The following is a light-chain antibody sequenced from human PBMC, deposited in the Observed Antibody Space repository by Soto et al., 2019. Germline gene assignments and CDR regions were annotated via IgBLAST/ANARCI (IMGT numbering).Light chain of an antibody. V-gene: IGLV2-23*02. CDR2: EVS. J-gene: IGLJ1*01. Sequence: QSVLTQPASVSGSPGQSITISCTGTSSDVGSYNLVSWYQQHPGKAPKLMIYEVSKRPSGVSNRFSGSKSGNTASLTISGLQAEDEADYYCCSYEGSSTFYVFGTGPKVTVL. CDR3: CSYEGSSTFYV. CDR1: SSDVGSYNL.